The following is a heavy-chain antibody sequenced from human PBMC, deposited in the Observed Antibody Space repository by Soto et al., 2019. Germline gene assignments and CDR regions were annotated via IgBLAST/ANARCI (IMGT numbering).Heavy chain of an antibody. V-gene: IGHV3-33*01. J-gene: IGHJ5*02. Sequence: QVQLVESGGGVVQPGRSLRLSCAASGFTFSSYGMHWVRQAPGKGLEWVAVIWYDGSNKYYADSVKGRFTIFRDNSKNTLYLQMNSLRAEDTAVYYCARDGAKGSGSGVPDFDPWGQGTLVTVSS. CDR2: IWYDGSNK. D-gene: IGHD3-10*01. CDR1: GFTFSSYG. CDR3: ARDGAKGSGSGVPDFDP.